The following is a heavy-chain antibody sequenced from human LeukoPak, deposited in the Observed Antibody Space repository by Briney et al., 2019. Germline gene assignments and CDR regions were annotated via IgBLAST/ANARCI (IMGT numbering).Heavy chain of an antibody. CDR2: ISYDGSNK. Sequence: GGSLRLSCAASGFTFSSYGMHWVRQAPGKGLEWVAVISYDGSNKYYADSVKGRFTISRDISKNTPYLQMNSLRAEDTAVYYCAKVLGVGAKDYWGQGTLVTVSS. V-gene: IGHV3-30*18. D-gene: IGHD1-26*01. J-gene: IGHJ4*02. CDR3: AKVLGVGAKDY. CDR1: GFTFSSYG.